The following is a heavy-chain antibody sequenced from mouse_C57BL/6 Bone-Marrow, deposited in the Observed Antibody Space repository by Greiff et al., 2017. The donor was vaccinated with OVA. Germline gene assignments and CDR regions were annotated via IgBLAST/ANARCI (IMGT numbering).Heavy chain of an antibody. J-gene: IGHJ2*01. CDR1: GYSITSGYY. Sequence: EVHLVESGPGLVKPSQSLSLTCSVTGYSITSGYYWNWIRQFPGNKLEWMGYISYDGSNNYNPSLKNRISITRDTSKNQFFLKLNSVTTEDTATYYCAREWDGYYDYWGQGTTLTVSS. V-gene: IGHV3-6*01. CDR2: ISYDGSN. CDR3: AREWDGYYDY. D-gene: IGHD2-3*01.